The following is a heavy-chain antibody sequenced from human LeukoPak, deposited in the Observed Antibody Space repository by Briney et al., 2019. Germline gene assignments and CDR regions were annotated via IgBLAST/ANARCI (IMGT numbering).Heavy chain of an antibody. CDR3: ARTALRRRPFDY. J-gene: IGHJ4*02. D-gene: IGHD4-17*01. V-gene: IGHV4-59*12. CDR1: GGSISSYY. CDR2: IYYSGST. Sequence: SETLSLTCTVSGGSISSYYWSWIRQPPGKGLEWIGYIYYSGSTNYNPSLKSRVTISVDTSKNQFSLKLSSVTAADTAVYYCARTALRRRPFDYWGQGTLVTVSS.